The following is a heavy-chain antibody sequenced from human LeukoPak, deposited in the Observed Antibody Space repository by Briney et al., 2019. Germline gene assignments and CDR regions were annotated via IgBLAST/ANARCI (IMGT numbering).Heavy chain of an antibody. Sequence: GASVKVSCKASGYTFTGYYMHWVRQAPGQGLEWMGWINPNSGGTNYAQKFQGRVTMTRDTSISTAYMELSRLRSDDTAVYYCARDRGALRVWFAPWGQATLVTVSS. CDR2: INPNSGGT. J-gene: IGHJ5*02. CDR1: GYTFTGYY. CDR3: ARDRGALRVWFAP. D-gene: IGHD3-10*01. V-gene: IGHV1-2*02.